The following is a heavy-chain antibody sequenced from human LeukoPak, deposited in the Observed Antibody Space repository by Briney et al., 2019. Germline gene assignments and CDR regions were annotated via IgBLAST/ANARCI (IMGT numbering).Heavy chain of an antibody. D-gene: IGHD2-2*01. Sequence: GASVKVSCKASGYTFTSYYMHWVRQAPGQGLEWMGIINPSGGSTNYAQKFQGRVTMTRDMSTRTVYMELSSLRSEDTAVYYCARDEGCSSTSCLFDYWGQGTLVTVSS. CDR2: INPSGGST. CDR3: ARDEGCSSTSCLFDY. CDR1: GYTFTSYY. V-gene: IGHV1-46*01. J-gene: IGHJ4*02.